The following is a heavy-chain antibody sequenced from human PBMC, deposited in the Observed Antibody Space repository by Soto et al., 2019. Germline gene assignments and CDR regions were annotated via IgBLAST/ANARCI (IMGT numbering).Heavy chain of an antibody. Sequence: PSETLSLTCTVSGGSISSGGYYWSWIRQHPGKGLEWIGYIYYSGTTSYNPSLKSRVTISVDTSKDQFSLKLSSVTAADTAVYYCAKDPNGDYVGAFDSWGQGTLVTSPQ. CDR1: GGSISSGGYY. D-gene: IGHD4-17*01. V-gene: IGHV4-31*03. CDR3: AKDPNGDYVGAFDS. CDR2: IYYSGTT. J-gene: IGHJ4*02.